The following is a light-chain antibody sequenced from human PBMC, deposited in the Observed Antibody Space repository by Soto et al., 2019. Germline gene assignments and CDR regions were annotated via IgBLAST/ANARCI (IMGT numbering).Light chain of an antibody. V-gene: IGKV3-20*01. Sequence: EIVLTQSPGTLSLSPGERATLSCRASQSVSSSYLAWYQQKPGQAPRLLIYGASNRATGIPDRFSGSGSGTDFTLSISSVEPEDFAVYYCQQYGTSPRTCGQGTKVEIK. CDR3: QQYGTSPRT. CDR1: QSVSSSY. CDR2: GAS. J-gene: IGKJ1*01.